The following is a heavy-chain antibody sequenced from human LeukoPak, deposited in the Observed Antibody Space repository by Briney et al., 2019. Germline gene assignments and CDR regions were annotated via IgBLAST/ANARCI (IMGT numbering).Heavy chain of an antibody. CDR2: IYYSGST. D-gene: IGHD1-26*01. V-gene: IGHV4-59*01. Sequence: SGTLSLTCTVSGGSISSYYWSWIRQPPGKGLEWIGYIYYSGSTNYNPSLKSRVTISVDTSKNQFSLKLSSVTAADTVVYYCATEVGAVDNAFDIWGQGTMVTVSS. CDR1: GGSISSYY. J-gene: IGHJ3*02. CDR3: ATEVGAVDNAFDI.